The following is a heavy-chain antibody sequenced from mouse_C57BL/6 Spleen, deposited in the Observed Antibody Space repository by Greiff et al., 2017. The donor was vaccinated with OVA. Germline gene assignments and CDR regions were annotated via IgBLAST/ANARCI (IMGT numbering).Heavy chain of an antibody. CDR2: ISSGSSTI. J-gene: IGHJ1*03. Sequence: DVMLVESGGGLVKPGGSLKLSCAASGFTFSDYGMHWVRQAPEKGLEWVAYISSGSSTIYYADTVKGRFTISRDNAKNTLFLQMTSLRSEDTAMYYCARRSFITTVVGAYWYVGVWGTGTTVTVSS. D-gene: IGHD1-1*01. CDR1: GFTFSDYG. CDR3: ARRSFITTVVGAYWYVGV. V-gene: IGHV5-17*01.